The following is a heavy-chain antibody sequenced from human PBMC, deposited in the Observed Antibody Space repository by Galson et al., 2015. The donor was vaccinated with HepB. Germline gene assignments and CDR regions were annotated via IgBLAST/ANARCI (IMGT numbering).Heavy chain of an antibody. CDR3: ARDLSLTRLDYFYKGMDV. CDR1: GYNFIAYH. CDR2: INPNSGDT. V-gene: IGHV1-2*04. Sequence: SVKVSCKASGYNFIAYHLHWVRQAPGQGLEWMGWINPNSGDTTYAQKFQGWVTMTRDTSISTFYMELRRVKSDDTAVYYCARDLSLTRLDYFYKGMDVWGQGTTVTVSS. D-gene: IGHD3-10*01. J-gene: IGHJ6*02.